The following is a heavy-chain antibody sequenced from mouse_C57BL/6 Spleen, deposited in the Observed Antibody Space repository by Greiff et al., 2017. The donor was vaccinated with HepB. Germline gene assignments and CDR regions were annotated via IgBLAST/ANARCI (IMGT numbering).Heavy chain of an antibody. CDR2: IDPSDSET. CDR1: GYTFTSYW. Sequence: VQLQQPGAELVRPGSSVKLSCKASGYTFTSYWMHWVKQRPIQGLEWIGNIDPSDSETHYNQKVKDKDTLTVDKSSSTAYMQLSSLTSEDSAVYYCERGGYVDDCEKGTTLTVSS. CDR3: ERGGYVDD. J-gene: IGHJ2*01. V-gene: IGHV1-52*01.